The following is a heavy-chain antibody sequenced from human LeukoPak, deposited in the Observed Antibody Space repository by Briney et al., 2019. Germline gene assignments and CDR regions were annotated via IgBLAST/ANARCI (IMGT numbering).Heavy chain of an antibody. CDR1: GGSFSFYY. V-gene: IGHV4-34*01. Sequence: NASETLSLTRGVHGGSFSFYYWTWIRQPPGKGLEWIGEIDHSGTSNYNPSLKSRVTISIDTSENQFSLKLTSLTAADTARYYCARALRDWRSGSYSHYFDFWGQGDLVTVSS. J-gene: IGHJ4*02. D-gene: IGHD6-19*01. CDR3: ARALRDWRSGSYSHYFDF. CDR2: IDHSGTS.